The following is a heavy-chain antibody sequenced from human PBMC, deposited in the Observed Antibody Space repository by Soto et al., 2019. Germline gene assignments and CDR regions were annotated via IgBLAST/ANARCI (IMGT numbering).Heavy chain of an antibody. CDR2: ISYDGSNK. J-gene: IGHJ6*02. D-gene: IGHD6-13*01. CDR3: AKDGSSSGYSDYYYYGMDV. Sequence: AGSLRLSCAASGFTFSSYGMHWVRQAPGKGLEWVAVISYDGSNKYYADSVKGRFTISRDNSKNTLYLQMNSLRAEDTAVYYCAKDGSSSGYSDYYYYGMDVWGQGTTVTVSS. CDR1: GFTFSSYG. V-gene: IGHV3-30*18.